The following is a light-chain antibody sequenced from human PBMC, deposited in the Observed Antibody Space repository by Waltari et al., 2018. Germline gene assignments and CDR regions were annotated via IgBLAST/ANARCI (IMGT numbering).Light chain of an antibody. CDR3: QKYGTLPAT. Sequence: EIVLTQSPGTLSLSPGERVTLPCRASQSVSQYLVWYQQKPGQAPRLLIYDASTRATGIPDRFSGSGWGTDFSLTISRLEPEDFAVYYCQKYGTLPATFGQGTKVQMK. CDR2: DAS. CDR1: QSVSQY. V-gene: IGKV3-20*01. J-gene: IGKJ1*01.